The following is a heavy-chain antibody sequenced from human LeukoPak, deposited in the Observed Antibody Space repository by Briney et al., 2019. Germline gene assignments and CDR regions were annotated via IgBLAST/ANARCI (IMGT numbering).Heavy chain of an antibody. CDR1: GYSISSGYY. Sequence: SETLSLTCAVSGYSISSGYYWGWIRQPPGKGLEWIGSFYHSGSTYYNPSLKSRVTISVDTSKNQFSLKLSSVTAADTAVYYCAREYCGGDCYENWFDPWGQGTLVTVSS. V-gene: IGHV4-38-2*02. CDR3: AREYCGGDCYENWFDP. CDR2: FYHSGST. J-gene: IGHJ5*02. D-gene: IGHD2-21*02.